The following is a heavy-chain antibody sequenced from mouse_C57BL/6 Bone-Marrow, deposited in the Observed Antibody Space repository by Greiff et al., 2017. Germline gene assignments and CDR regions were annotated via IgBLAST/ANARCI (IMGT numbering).Heavy chain of an antibody. CDR2: IRNKANGYTT. J-gene: IGHJ1*03. V-gene: IGHV7-3*01. CDR1: GFTFTDYY. CDR3: ARYSSYWYFDV. Sequence: EVKLMESGGGLVQPGGSLSLSCAASGFTFTDYYMSWVRQPPGKALEWLGFIRNKANGYTTEYSASVKGRFTISRDNSQSILYLQMNALRAEDSATYYCARYSSYWYFDVWGTGTTVTVSS.